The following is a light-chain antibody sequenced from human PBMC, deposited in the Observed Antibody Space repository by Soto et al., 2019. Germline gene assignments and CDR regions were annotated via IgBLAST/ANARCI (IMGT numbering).Light chain of an antibody. CDR2: HAS. J-gene: IGKJ1*01. CDR3: QQYMSYS. Sequence: DIQITQSPSNLPASVGDRVTITCRASQSISNWLAWYPQKPGTATKLLIYHASNLESGVPSRFSGSGSGTEFTLTISSPQPDEFATYYCQQYMSYSFGQGTKVDIK. V-gene: IGKV1-5*01. CDR1: QSISNW.